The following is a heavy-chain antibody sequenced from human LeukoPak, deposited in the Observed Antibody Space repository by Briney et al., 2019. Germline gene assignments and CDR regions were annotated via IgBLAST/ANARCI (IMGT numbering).Heavy chain of an antibody. CDR2: FDPEDGET. V-gene: IGHV1-24*01. CDR3: ASYSSGWYSGPLRDGQFDY. Sequence: ASLKVSCKVSGDTFTELSMHWVRQLPGKGLEWSGGFDPEDGETIYAQKFQGRVTMTEDTSTDTAYMELSSLRSEDTAVYYCASYSSGWYSGPLRDGQFDYWGQGTLVTVSS. CDR1: GDTFTELS. D-gene: IGHD6-19*01. J-gene: IGHJ4*02.